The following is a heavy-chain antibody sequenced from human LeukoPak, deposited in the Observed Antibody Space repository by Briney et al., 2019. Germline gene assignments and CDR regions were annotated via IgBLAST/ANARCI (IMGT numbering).Heavy chain of an antibody. CDR2: IIPIFGTA. V-gene: IGHV1-69*05. D-gene: IGHD3-22*01. Sequence: SVKVSCKASGGTFSSYAFSWVRQAPGQGLEWMGRIIPIFGTANYAQKFQGRVTITTDESTSTAYMELSSLRSEDTAVYYCARDLGIVVVITKGHAFDIWGQGTMVTVSS. CDR3: ARDLGIVVVITKGHAFDI. J-gene: IGHJ3*02. CDR1: GGTFSSYA.